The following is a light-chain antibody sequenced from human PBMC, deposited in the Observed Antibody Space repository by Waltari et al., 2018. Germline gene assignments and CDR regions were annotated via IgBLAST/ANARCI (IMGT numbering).Light chain of an antibody. CDR3: QQRSNWPQLT. J-gene: IGKJ4*01. CDR2: DAS. V-gene: IGKV3-11*01. Sequence: EIVLIQSPATLSLSPGGRATLSCRASQSVSSHLAWYQQKPGQAPRLLIYDASNRATGIPARFSGSGSGTDFTLTISSLEPEDFAVYYCQQRSNWPQLTFGGGTKVEIK. CDR1: QSVSSH.